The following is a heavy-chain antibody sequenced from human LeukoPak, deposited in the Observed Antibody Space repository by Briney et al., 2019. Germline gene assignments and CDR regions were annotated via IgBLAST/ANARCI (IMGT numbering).Heavy chain of an antibody. CDR2: ISADGGST. CDR1: EFTFSSYV. V-gene: IGHV3-23*01. D-gene: IGHD3-3*01. J-gene: IGHJ6*03. CDR3: AKAGIFGVVGRFYMDV. Sequence: GGSLRLSCAASEFTFSSYVMTWVRQAPGKGLDWVSSISADGGSTYYADSVKGRFTISRDNSKNTLFLQMSSLRAEDTAVYYCAKAGIFGVVGRFYMDVWGKGTTVTVSS.